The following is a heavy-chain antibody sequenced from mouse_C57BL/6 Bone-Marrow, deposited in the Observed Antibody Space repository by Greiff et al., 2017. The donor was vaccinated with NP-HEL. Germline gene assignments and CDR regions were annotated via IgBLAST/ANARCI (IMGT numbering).Heavy chain of an antibody. CDR2: INYDGSST. J-gene: IGHJ4*01. CDR3: ARDRGSSYEDYAMDY. D-gene: IGHD1-1*01. CDR1: GFTFSDYY. V-gene: IGHV5-16*01. Sequence: DVMLVESEGGLVQPGSSMKLSCTASGFTFSDYYMAWVRQVPEKGLEWVANINYDGSSTYYLDSLKSRFIISRDNAKNILYLQMSSLKSEDTATYYCARDRGSSYEDYAMDYWGQGTSVTVSS.